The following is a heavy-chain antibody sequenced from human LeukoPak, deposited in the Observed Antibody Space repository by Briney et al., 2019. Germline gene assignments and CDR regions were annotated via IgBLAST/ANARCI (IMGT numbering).Heavy chain of an antibody. CDR3: AKSRYGGYDFFDY. CDR2: ISGGGGST. V-gene: IGHV3-23*01. D-gene: IGHD5-12*01. CDR1: GFTFTNYA. J-gene: IGHJ4*02. Sequence: GGSLRLSCAASGFTFTNYAMSWVRQAPGKGLEWVSGISGGGGSTYYADSVKGRFTISRDSSRNTLFLQMSSLRTGDTAIYYCAKSRYGGYDFFDYWGQGALVTVSS.